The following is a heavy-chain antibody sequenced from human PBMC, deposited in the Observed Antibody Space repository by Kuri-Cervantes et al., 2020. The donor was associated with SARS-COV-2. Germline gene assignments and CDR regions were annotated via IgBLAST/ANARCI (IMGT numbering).Heavy chain of an antibody. Sequence: QNLSLTGAISGDSVSSNSVAWNWIRQSPSRGLEWLGRTFYRSKWYNDYAVSVKSRITINPDTSKNQFSLQLNSVTPEDTAVYYCARDRDLAGGMDVWGQGTTVTVSS. CDR1: GDSVSSNSVA. D-gene: IGHD6-13*01. V-gene: IGHV6-1*01. CDR2: TFYRSKWYN. CDR3: ARDRDLAGGMDV. J-gene: IGHJ6*02.